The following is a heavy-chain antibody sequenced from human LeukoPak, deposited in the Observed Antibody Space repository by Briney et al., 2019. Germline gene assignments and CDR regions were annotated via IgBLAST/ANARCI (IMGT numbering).Heavy chain of an antibody. CDR2: IYYSGST. CDR1: GGSISSSSYY. Sequence: SETLSLTCTVSGGSISSSSYYWGWIRQPPGKGLEWIGSIYYSGSTYYNPSLESRVTISVDTSKNQFSLKLASVTAADTAIYYCAKGAGGFSYYNWFDPWGQGTLVTVSS. V-gene: IGHV4-39*07. D-gene: IGHD5-18*01. CDR3: AKGAGGFSYYNWFDP. J-gene: IGHJ5*02.